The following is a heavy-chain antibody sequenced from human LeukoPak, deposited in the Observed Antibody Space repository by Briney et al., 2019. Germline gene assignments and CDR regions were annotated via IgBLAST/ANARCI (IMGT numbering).Heavy chain of an antibody. D-gene: IGHD5-18*01. J-gene: IGHJ4*02. CDR2: ITSSSSTI. Sequence: GGSLRLSCAASGFTFSNYNMIWIRQAPRKGLECVSYITSSSSTIYYAYSVKGRFTISRDNAKKSQYLQMNSLRAEDTAVYYCARVWDGYSGEDYWGQGTLVTVSS. V-gene: IGHV3-48*01. CDR3: ARVWDGYSGEDY. CDR1: GFTFSNYN.